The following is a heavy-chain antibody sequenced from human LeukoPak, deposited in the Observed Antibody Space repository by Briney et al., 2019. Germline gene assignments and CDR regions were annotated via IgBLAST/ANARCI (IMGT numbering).Heavy chain of an antibody. V-gene: IGHV3-48*01. Sequence: GGSLRLSCAASGFTFSSYGMTWVRQAPGKGLEWVSYISSSSSTIYYADSVKGRFTISRDNAKNSLYLQLNSLRAEDTAVYYCARGYCSGGSCYSYYYYNYMDVWGKGTTVTVSS. CDR1: GFTFSSYG. D-gene: IGHD2-15*01. CDR3: ARGYCSGGSCYSYYYYNYMDV. CDR2: ISSSSSTI. J-gene: IGHJ6*03.